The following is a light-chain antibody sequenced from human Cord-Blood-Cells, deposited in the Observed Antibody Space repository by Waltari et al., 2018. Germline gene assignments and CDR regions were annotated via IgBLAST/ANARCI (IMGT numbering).Light chain of an antibody. V-gene: IGKV1-33*01. J-gene: IGKJ1*01. CDR1: QDISNY. CDR2: DAS. Sequence: DIQMTKSPPSLSASVVDRGTITCQASQDISNYLNWYQQKPGKAPKLLIYDASNLQTGVPSRFSGSGSGTDFTFTISSLQPEDIATYYCQQYDNLPWTFGQGTKVEIK. CDR3: QQYDNLPWT.